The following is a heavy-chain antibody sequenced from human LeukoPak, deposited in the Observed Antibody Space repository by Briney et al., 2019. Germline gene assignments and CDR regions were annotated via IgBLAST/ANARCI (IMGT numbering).Heavy chain of an antibody. J-gene: IGHJ4*02. CDR3: ARGRFVLDYYRFDY. CDR2: FNPSGGGT. D-gene: IGHD3-22*01. CDR1: GYTFTSYY. V-gene: IGHV1-46*01. Sequence: ASVKVSCKASGYTFTSYYMHWVRQAPGQGLEWMGMFNPSGGGTTYAQKFQGRVTMTRDTSTSTVYMELSSLRFEDTAVYYCARGRFVLDYYRFDYWGQGTLVTVSS.